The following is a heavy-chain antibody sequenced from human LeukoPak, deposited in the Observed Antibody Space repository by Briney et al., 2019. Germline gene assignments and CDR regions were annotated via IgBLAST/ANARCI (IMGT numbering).Heavy chain of an antibody. J-gene: IGHJ5*02. CDR1: GGSINNGGYY. Sequence: SETLSLTCTVSGGSINNGGYYWSWIRQHPGKGLEWIGYIYYSGSSYYNPSLRSRVTISVDTSKNHFSLKLSSVTAADTAVYYCARDGPLGAGFDPWGQGTLVTVSS. V-gene: IGHV4-31*03. CDR2: IYYSGSS. D-gene: IGHD7-27*01. CDR3: ARDGPLGAGFDP.